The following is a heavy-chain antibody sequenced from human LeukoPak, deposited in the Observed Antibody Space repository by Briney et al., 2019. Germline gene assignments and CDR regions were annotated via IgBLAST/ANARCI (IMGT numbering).Heavy chain of an antibody. D-gene: IGHD2-2*01. Sequence: PSETLSLTCTVSGGSISSGDYYWSWIRQPPGKGLEWIGYIYYSGSTYYNPSLKSRVTISVDTSKNQFSLKLSSVTAADTAVYYCAAGRIVVVPAAIQNWFDPWGQGTLVTVSS. CDR3: AAGRIVVVPAAIQNWFDP. CDR2: IYYSGST. CDR1: GGSISSGDYY. J-gene: IGHJ5*02. V-gene: IGHV4-30-4*08.